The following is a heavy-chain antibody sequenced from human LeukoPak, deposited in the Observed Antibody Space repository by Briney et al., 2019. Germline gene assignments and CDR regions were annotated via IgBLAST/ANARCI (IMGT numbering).Heavy chain of an antibody. CDR3: ARDYGGNPDPNWFDP. CDR2: IYPGDSDT. CDR1: EDSFTNYW. V-gene: IGHV5-51*01. J-gene: IGHJ5*02. D-gene: IGHD4-23*01. Sequence: GESLKISCKGSEDSFTNYWIGWVRQMPGKGLECMGIIYPGDSDTRYSPSFQGQVTISADKSISTAYLQWSSLKASDTAMYYCARDYGGNPDPNWFDPWGQGTLVTVSS.